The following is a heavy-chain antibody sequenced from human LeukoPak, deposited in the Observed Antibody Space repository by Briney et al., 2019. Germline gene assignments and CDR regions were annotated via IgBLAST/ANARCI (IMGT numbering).Heavy chain of an antibody. CDR2: IHYSGST. CDR3: ARNFDY. CDR1: GGSISSSSYY. J-gene: IGHJ4*02. Sequence: SETLSLTCTVSGGSISSSSYYWGWIRQPPGMGLEWIGTIHYSGSTFYNPSLKSRLTISVDTSKNQFSLKLTSVTTADTAVYYWARNFDYWGQGTLVTVSS. V-gene: IGHV4-39*07.